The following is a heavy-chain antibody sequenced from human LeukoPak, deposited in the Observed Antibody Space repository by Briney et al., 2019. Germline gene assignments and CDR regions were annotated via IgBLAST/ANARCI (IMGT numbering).Heavy chain of an antibody. Sequence: SVKVSCKASGGTFSSYAISWERQAPGQGLEWMGGIIPIFGTANYAQKFQGSVTITADKSTNTAYMELSSLRSEDTAVYYCASCSVRGGTYYYYYYGMDVWGKGTTVTVSS. J-gene: IGHJ6*04. CDR2: IIPIFGTA. D-gene: IGHD3-10*01. V-gene: IGHV1-69*06. CDR3: ASCSVRGGTYYYYYYGMDV. CDR1: GGTFSSYA.